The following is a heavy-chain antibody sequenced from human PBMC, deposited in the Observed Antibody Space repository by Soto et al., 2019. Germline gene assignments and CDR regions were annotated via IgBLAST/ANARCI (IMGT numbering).Heavy chain of an antibody. CDR1: GGTFSSYT. V-gene: IGHV1-69*02. CDR2: IIPILGIA. D-gene: IGHD3-10*01. CDR3: ASSITMVRGVITRFDY. Sequence: QVQLVQSGAEVKKPGSSVKVSCTASGGTFSSYTISWVRQAPGQGLEWMGRIIPILGIANYAQKFQGRVTITADKSTSTAYMELSSLRSEDTAVYYCASSITMVRGVITRFDYWGQGTLVTVSS. J-gene: IGHJ4*02.